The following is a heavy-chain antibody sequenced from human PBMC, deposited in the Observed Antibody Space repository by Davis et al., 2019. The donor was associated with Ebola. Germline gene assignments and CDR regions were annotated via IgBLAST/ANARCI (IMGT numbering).Heavy chain of an antibody. D-gene: IGHD6-13*01. CDR2: ISYDGSNK. CDR3: ARADSSSSYYYYYGMDV. V-gene: IGHV3-30-3*01. CDR1: GFTFSSYA. Sequence: GGSLRLSCAASGFTFSSYAMHWVRQAPGKGLEWVAVISYDGSNKYYADSVKGRFTISRDNSKNTLYLQMNSLRAEDTAVYYCARADSSSSYYYYYGMDVWGKGTTVTVSS. J-gene: IGHJ6*04.